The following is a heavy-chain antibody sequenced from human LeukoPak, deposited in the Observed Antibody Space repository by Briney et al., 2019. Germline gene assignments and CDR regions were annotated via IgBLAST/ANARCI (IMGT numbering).Heavy chain of an antibody. CDR2: ISSSSSTI. Sequence: GGSLRLSCAASGFTFSSYSMNWVRQAPGKGLEWVSYISSSSSTIYYADSVKGRFTISRDNAKNSLYLQMNSLRAEDTAVYYCAKISSGILTGFYYYGMDVWGQGTTVTVSS. V-gene: IGHV3-48*04. CDR1: GFTFSSYS. J-gene: IGHJ6*02. CDR3: AKISSGILTGFYYYGMDV. D-gene: IGHD3-9*01.